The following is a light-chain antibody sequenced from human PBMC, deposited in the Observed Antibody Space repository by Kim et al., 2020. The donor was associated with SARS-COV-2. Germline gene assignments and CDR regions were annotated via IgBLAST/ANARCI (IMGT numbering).Light chain of an antibody. Sequence: GVTISCSGSSSNIGSNYVYWYQQLPGMAPKLLIYRNNQRPSGVPDRFSGSKSGTSASLAISGLRSEDEADYYCAAWDDSLSGHYVFGTGTKVTVL. J-gene: IGLJ1*01. V-gene: IGLV1-47*01. CDR2: RNN. CDR1: SSNIGSNY. CDR3: AAWDDSLSGHYV.